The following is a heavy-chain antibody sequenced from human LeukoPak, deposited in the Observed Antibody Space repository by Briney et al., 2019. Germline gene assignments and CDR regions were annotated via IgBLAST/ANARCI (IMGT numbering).Heavy chain of an antibody. CDR2: MNPNSGNT. CDR1: GYTFTSYD. Sequence: GASVKVSCKASGYTFTSYDINWVRQATGQGLEWMGWMNPNSGNTGYAQKFQGRVTMTRNTSISTAYMELSSLRSKDTAVYYCARHVDIVASLDYWGQGTLVTVSS. CDR3: ARHVDIVASLDY. V-gene: IGHV1-8*01. D-gene: IGHD5-12*01. J-gene: IGHJ4*02.